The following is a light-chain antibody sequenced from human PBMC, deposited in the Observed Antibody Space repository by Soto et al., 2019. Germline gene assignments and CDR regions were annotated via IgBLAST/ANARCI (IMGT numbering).Light chain of an antibody. V-gene: IGLV2-8*01. J-gene: IGLJ1*01. CDR2: EVS. CDR1: SSDVGGYNF. Sequence: QSALTQPASVFGSPGQSITFSCTGTSSDVGGYNFVSWYQQHPGKAPKLMIYEVSSRPSGVPDRFSGSKSGNTASLTVSGLQAADEADYFCKSYAGSNTYVFGSGTKLTVL. CDR3: KSYAGSNTYV.